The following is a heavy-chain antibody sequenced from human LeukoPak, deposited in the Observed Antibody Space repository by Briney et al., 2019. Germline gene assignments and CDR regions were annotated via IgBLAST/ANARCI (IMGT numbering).Heavy chain of an antibody. V-gene: IGHV3-48*04. CDR2: ISSSSSTI. Sequence: PGGSLRLSCAASGFTFSSYSMNWVRQAPGKGLEWVSYISSSSSTIYYAGSVKGRFTISRDNAKNSLYLQMNSLRAEDTAVYYCARDSIAAARRFDYWGQGTLVTVSS. CDR1: GFTFSSYS. J-gene: IGHJ4*02. CDR3: ARDSIAAARRFDY. D-gene: IGHD6-13*01.